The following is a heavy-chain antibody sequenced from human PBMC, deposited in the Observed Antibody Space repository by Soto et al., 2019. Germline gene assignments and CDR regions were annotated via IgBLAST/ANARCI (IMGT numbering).Heavy chain of an antibody. CDR2: IYYSGST. V-gene: IGHV4-59*01. CDR1: GGSISSYY. CDR3: ARVGTTVTTKPNPLFDY. D-gene: IGHD4-17*01. J-gene: IGHJ4*02. Sequence: SETLSLTCTVSGGSISSYYWSWIRQPPGKGLEWIGYIYYSGSTNYNPSLKSRVTISVDTSKNQFSLKLSSVTAADTAVYYCARVGTTVTTKPNPLFDYWGQGTLVTVSS.